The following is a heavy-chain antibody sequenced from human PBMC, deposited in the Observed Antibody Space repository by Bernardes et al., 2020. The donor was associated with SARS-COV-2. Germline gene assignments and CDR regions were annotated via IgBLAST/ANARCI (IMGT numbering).Heavy chain of an antibody. V-gene: IGHV3-33*01. D-gene: IGHD1-20*01. CDR2: MWSDGTNK. Sequence: VGSLSLSCAASGFTFNTYGMHWVRQAPGQGLEWVAIMWSDGTNKHYADSVKGRFTISRDKFKNTLFLQMNSLGVEDTAVYYCARDINGDNYSPLYGMDVWGQGTTVTVSS. J-gene: IGHJ6*02. CDR1: GFTFNTYG. CDR3: ARDINGDNYSPLYGMDV.